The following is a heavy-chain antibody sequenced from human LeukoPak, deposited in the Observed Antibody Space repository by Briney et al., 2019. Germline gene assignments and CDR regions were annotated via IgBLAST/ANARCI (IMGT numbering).Heavy chain of an antibody. D-gene: IGHD2-2*02. CDR3: ARGDCSSTSCYTDAFDI. J-gene: IGHJ3*02. CDR1: GFTFSDYY. Sequence: GGSLRLSCAASGFTFSDYYMSWIRQALGKGLEWVSYISSSGSTIYYADSVKGRFTISRDNAKNSLYLQMNSLRAEDTAVYYCARGDCSSTSCYTDAFDIWGQGTMVTVSS. V-gene: IGHV3-11*04. CDR2: ISSSGSTI.